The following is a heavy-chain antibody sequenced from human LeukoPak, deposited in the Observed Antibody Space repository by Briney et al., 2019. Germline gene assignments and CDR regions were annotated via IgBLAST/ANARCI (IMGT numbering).Heavy chain of an antibody. CDR1: GGSFSGYY. J-gene: IGHJ4*02. CDR3: ARENWGPRSHFDH. V-gene: IGHV4-34*01. Sequence: PSQTLSLTCAVYGGSFSGYYWSWIRQPPGKGLEWIGEINHSGSTNYNPSLKSRVTISVDTSKNQFSLKLSSVTAADTAVYYCARENWGPRSHFDHWGQGTLVTVSS. D-gene: IGHD7-27*01. CDR2: INHSGST.